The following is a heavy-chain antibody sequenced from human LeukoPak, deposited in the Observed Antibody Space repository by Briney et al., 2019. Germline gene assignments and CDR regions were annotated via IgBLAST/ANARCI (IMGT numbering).Heavy chain of an antibody. D-gene: IGHD6-6*01. CDR1: GFTFDDYA. V-gene: IGHV3-9*03. CDR3: AKDIAARSSIVAFDI. CDR2: ISWKSGSI. Sequence: GGSLRLSCAASGFTFDDYAMQWVRHDRGGGMEWVSGISWKSGSISYADSVKGRFTISRDNAKNSLYLQMNSLRAEDMALYYCAKDIAARSSIVAFDIWGQGTMVTVSS. J-gene: IGHJ3*02.